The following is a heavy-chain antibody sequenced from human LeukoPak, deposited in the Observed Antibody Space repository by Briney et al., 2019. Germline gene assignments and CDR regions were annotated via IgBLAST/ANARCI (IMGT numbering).Heavy chain of an antibody. CDR2: IYYSGST. CDR3: ARPSSGWSDDAFDI. Sequence: SETLSLTCTVSGGSISSYYWSWIRQPPGKGLEWIGYIYYSGSTNYNPSLKSRVTISVDTSKNQFSLKLSSVTAADTAVYYCARPSSGWSDDAFDIWGQGTMVTVSS. V-gene: IGHV4-59*01. D-gene: IGHD6-19*01. CDR1: GGSISSYY. J-gene: IGHJ3*02.